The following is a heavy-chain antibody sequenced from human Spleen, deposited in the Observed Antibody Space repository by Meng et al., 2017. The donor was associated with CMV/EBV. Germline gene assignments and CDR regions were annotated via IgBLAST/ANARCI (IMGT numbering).Heavy chain of an antibody. J-gene: IGHJ4*02. CDR1: GGSFNGYY. CDR3: ATMRAATSCYRGSCSGYYFDY. D-gene: IGHD2-2*02. V-gene: IGHV4-34*01. Sequence: SQTLSLTCAVFGGSFNGYYWTWIRQPPGKGLDWIGKINHGGYTDYNPSLKSRVTISIDTSRNQFSLKLRSVTAADTAVYYCATMRAATSCYRGSCSGYYFDYWGQGTPVAVSS. CDR2: INHGGYT.